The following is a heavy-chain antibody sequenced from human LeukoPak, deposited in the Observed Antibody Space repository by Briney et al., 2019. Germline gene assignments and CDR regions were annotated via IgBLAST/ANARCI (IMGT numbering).Heavy chain of an antibody. CDR1: GGTFSSYA. CDR2: IIPIFGTA. CDR3: ARDRSRVERGYFDY. D-gene: IGHD5-24*01. J-gene: IGHJ4*02. V-gene: IGHV1-69*01. Sequence: SVKVSCKASGGTFSSYAISWVRQAPGQGLEWMGGIIPIFGTANYAQKFQGRVTITADESTSTAYMELSGLRSEDTAVYYCARDRSRVERGYFDYWGQGTLVTVSS.